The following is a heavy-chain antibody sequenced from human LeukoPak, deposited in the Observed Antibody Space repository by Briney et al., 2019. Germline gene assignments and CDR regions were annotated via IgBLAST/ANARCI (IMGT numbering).Heavy chain of an antibody. Sequence: SETLSLTCTVSGGSISSYYWSRIRQPAGKGLEWIGRIYTSGSTNYNPSLKSRVTMSVDTSKNQFSLKLSSVTAADTAVYYCARIVGATGHYYFDYWGQGTLVTVSS. CDR1: GGSISSYY. CDR3: ARIVGATGHYYFDY. J-gene: IGHJ4*02. CDR2: IYTSGST. D-gene: IGHD1-26*01. V-gene: IGHV4-4*07.